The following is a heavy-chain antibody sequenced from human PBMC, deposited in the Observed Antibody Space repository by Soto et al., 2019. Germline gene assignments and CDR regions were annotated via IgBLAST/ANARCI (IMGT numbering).Heavy chain of an antibody. Sequence: GGSLRLSCAASGFTFSSYAMSWVRQAPGKGLEWVSAISGSGGSTYYADSVKGRFTISRDNSKNTLYLQMNSLGAEDTAIYYCAKDPISSTPIMTLTDNWFDPWGQGTLVPVSP. D-gene: IGHD6-13*01. V-gene: IGHV3-23*01. CDR1: GFTFSSYA. CDR2: ISGSGGST. CDR3: AKDPISSTPIMTLTDNWFDP. J-gene: IGHJ5*02.